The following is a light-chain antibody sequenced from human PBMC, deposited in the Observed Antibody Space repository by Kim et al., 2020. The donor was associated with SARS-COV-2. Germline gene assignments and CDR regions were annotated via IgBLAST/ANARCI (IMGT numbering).Light chain of an antibody. Sequence: SSELTQYPAVSVALGQTVRITCQGDSLRTYYTTWFQQKPGQAPIVVFYGKNNRPSGIPDRFSGSSSGNTASLTITATQAGDEADYYCNSRDNNDNVLFGG. CDR2: GKN. CDR1: SLRTYY. V-gene: IGLV3-19*01. J-gene: IGLJ2*01. CDR3: NSRDNNDNVL.